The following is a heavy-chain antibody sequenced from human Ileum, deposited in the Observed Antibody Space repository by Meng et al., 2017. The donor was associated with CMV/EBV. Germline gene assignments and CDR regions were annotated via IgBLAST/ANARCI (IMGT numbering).Heavy chain of an antibody. CDR3: ARDRGAVAGDHYYYYYGMDV. CDR2: IYYSGST. CDR1: GGSISSSSYY. D-gene: IGHD6-19*01. Sequence: GSLRLSCTVSGGSISSSSYYWGWIRQPPGKGLEWLGSIYYSGSTYYNPSLKSRVTISVDTSKNQFSLKLSSVTAADTAVYYCARDRGAVAGDHYYYYYGMDVWGQGTTVTVSS. J-gene: IGHJ6*02. V-gene: IGHV4-39*07.